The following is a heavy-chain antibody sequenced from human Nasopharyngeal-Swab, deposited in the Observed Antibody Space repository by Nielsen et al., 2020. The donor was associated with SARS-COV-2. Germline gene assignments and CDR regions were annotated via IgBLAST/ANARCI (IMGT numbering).Heavy chain of an antibody. V-gene: IGHV3-23*01. D-gene: IGHD6-13*01. CDR2: ISGSGGST. CDR3: AADYSSSWYRDFQH. J-gene: IGHJ1*01. CDR1: GFTFSNYA. Sequence: GESLKISCAASGFTFSNYAMSWVRQAPGKGLEWVSAISGSGGSTYYADSVKGRFTISRDNAKNSLYLQMNSLRAEDTAVYYCAADYSSSWYRDFQHWGQGTLVTVSS.